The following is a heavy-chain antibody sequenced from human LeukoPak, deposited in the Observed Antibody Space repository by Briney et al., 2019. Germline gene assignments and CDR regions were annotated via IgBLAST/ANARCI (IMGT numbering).Heavy chain of an antibody. D-gene: IGHD2-2*01. Sequence: GESLKILCKGSGYSFTSYWIGRVRQMPGKGLEWMGIIYPGDSDTRYSPSFQGQVTISADTSNSTANLQWSNLKASDTAMYYCARHSSQDIVVVPAAWWIDYWGQGTLVTVSS. CDR2: IYPGDSDT. V-gene: IGHV5-51*01. CDR3: ARHSSQDIVVVPAAWWIDY. J-gene: IGHJ4*02. CDR1: GYSFTSYW.